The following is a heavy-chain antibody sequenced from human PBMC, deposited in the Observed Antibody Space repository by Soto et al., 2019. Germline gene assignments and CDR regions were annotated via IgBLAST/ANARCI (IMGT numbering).Heavy chain of an antibody. CDR1: GFTFNDYA. CDR3: AKAPIRGSGSPGYMDV. V-gene: IGHV3-9*01. D-gene: IGHD3-3*01. Sequence: EVQLVESGGGLVQPGRSLRLSCAASGFTFNDYAMNWVRQVPGKGLEWVSGISWNSGSMGYADSVKGRFTISRDNAKNSLYLQMNSLKTEDTALYYCAKAPIRGSGSPGYMDVWGKGTTVTVS. CDR2: ISWNSGSM. J-gene: IGHJ6*03.